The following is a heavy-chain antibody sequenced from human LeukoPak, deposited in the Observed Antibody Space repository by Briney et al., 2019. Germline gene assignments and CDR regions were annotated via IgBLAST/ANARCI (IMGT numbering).Heavy chain of an antibody. D-gene: IGHD6-6*01. V-gene: IGHV3-7*01. Sequence: TAGSLRLSCAASGFTFSTYWMSWVRQAPGKGLEWVANIKQDGSQKQYVDSVKGRFTIPRDDAKNSLYLQMNSLRAEDTADYDCARDCSSSLSSSAPPPTDFDYWGQGTLVTVSS. CDR3: ARDCSSSLSSSAPPPTDFDY. J-gene: IGHJ4*02. CDR2: IKQDGSQK. CDR1: GFTFSTYW.